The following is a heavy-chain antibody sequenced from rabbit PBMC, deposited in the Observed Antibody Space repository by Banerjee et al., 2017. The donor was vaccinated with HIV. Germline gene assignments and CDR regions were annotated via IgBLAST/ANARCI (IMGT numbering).Heavy chain of an antibody. CDR1: GFSFSSSYY. CDR2: IYGGRSGNT. V-gene: IGHV1S40*01. Sequence: QSLEESGGDLVKPEGSLTLTCTASGFSFSSSYYMCWVRQAPGKGLEWIACIYGGRSGNTYYASWAKGRFTLSKTSSTTVTLQMTSLTAADTASYFCARDLAGVIGWNFDLWGPGTLVTVS. D-gene: IGHD4-1*01. J-gene: IGHJ4*01. CDR3: ARDLAGVIGWNFDL.